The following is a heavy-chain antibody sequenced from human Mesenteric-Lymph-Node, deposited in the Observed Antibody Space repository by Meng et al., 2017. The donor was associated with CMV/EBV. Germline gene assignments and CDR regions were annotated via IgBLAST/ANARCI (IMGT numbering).Heavy chain of an antibody. CDR3: ARDYSDFWSGHYGMDV. CDR2: ISSSSSTI. V-gene: IGHV3-48*04. Sequence: GESLKIFCAASGFTFSSYSMNWVRQAPGKGLEWVSYISSSSSTIYYADSVKGRFTISRGNAKNSLYLQMNSLRAEDTAVYYCARDYSDFWSGHYGMDVWGQGTTVTVSS. J-gene: IGHJ6*02. CDR1: GFTFSSYS. D-gene: IGHD3-3*01.